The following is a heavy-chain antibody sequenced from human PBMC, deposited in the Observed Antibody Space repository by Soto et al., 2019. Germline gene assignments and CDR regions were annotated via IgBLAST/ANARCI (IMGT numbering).Heavy chain of an antibody. V-gene: IGHV3-9*01. J-gene: IGHJ5*02. CDR2: ISWNSGSR. CDR3: AKDSKVLGTRHCDH. CDR1: GFTFDDYA. D-gene: IGHD1-1*01. Sequence: RESQRLSCAASGFTFDDYAMHWVRQAPGKGLEWVSGISWNSGSRGYADSVKRRFTISRDNARDSLYLQMDTLRADDTALYFCAKDSKVLGTRHCDHWGQGTMGSVSA.